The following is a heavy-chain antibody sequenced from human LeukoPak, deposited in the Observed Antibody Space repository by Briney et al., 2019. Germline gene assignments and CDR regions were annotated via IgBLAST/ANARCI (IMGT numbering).Heavy chain of an antibody. D-gene: IGHD6-13*01. Sequence: ASVKVSCKASGGTFSSYAISWVRQAPGQGLEWMGRIIPILGIANYAQKFQGRVTITADKSTSTAYMELSSLRSEDTAVYYCASFSGPGIAENWGQGTLVTVSS. CDR3: ASFSGPGIAEN. CDR1: GGTFSSYA. V-gene: IGHV1-69*04. J-gene: IGHJ4*02. CDR2: IIPILGIA.